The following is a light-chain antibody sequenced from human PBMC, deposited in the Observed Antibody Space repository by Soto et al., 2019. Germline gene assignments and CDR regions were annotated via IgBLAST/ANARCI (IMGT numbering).Light chain of an antibody. V-gene: IGLV6-57*03. J-gene: IGLJ3*02. Sequence: NFMLTRTHSVSESPGKTVTISCTRSSGSIASSYVQWYQQRPGSAPTTVIYDDNQRPSGVPDRFSASIDSSPNSASLTISALQTEDEADYYCQSYDSHNLWVFGGGTKVTVL. CDR2: DDN. CDR3: QSYDSHNLWV. CDR1: SGSIASSY.